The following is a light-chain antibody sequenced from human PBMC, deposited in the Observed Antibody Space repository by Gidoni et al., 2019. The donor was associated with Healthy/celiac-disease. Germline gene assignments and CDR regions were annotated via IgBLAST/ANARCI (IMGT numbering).Light chain of an antibody. CDR3: QQRSNWPRT. Sequence: EIVLTQSPATLSLSPGERATRYCRASQSVSSYLAWYQQKPGQAPRLLIYDASNRATGIPARFSGSGSGTDFTLTISSLEPEDFAVYYCQQRSNWPRTFXXXTRLEIK. CDR1: QSVSSY. CDR2: DAS. J-gene: IGKJ5*01. V-gene: IGKV3-11*01.